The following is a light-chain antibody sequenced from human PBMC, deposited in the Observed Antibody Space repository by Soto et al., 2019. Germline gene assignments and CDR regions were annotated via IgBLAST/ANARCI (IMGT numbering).Light chain of an antibody. CDR1: QSVLYSSNNKNY. J-gene: IGKJ4*01. V-gene: IGKV4-1*01. Sequence: DIVMTQSPDSLAVSLGARATINCKSSQSVLYSSNNKNYLAWYQQKPGQPPKLLIYWASTRESGVPDRFSGSGSGTDFTLTISSLQAEDVAVYYCQPSYSPLPGTFGGGTKVEIK. CDR3: QPSYSPLPGT. CDR2: WAS.